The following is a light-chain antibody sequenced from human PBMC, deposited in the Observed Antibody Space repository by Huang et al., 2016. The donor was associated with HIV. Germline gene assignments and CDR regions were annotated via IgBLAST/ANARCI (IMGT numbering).Light chain of an antibody. CDR1: QSLLHGDGKTY. CDR3: MQGIHLPIT. J-gene: IGKJ5*01. CDR2: EVS. Sequence: DIVMTQTPLSLSVTPGQPASISCKSSQSLLHGDGKTYFYWYLQKAGQSPQLQIHEVSRRFSGVPDRFSGSGSRTDFTLKISRVEAEDVGVYYCMQGIHLPITFGQGTRLEIK. V-gene: IGKV2-29*02.